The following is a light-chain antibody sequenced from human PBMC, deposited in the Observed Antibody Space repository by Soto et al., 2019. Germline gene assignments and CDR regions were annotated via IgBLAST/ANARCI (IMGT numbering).Light chain of an antibody. CDR2: RNN. Sequence: QSVLTQPPSASGTPGQRVTISCSGSSSNIGSNYVYWYQQLPGTAPKLLIYRNNQRPSEVPDRFSGSKSGTSASLAISGLRSEDEADYYCAAWDDSLSAVFGGGTQLTVL. V-gene: IGLV1-47*01. CDR3: AAWDDSLSAV. CDR1: SSNIGSNY. J-gene: IGLJ3*02.